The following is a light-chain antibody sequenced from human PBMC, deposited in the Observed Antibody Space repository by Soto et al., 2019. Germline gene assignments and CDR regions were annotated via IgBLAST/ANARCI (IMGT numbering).Light chain of an antibody. J-gene: IGKJ4*01. CDR1: QGISSY. CDR2: AAS. CDR3: QQPNGLT. V-gene: IGKV1-9*01. Sequence: DIQLTQSPSFLSASVGDRVTITCRASQGISSYLAWYQQKPGKAPKLLIYAASTLQSGVPSRFSGSGSGTEFTLTISSLQPEDFVTYYCQQPNGLTFGGGTKVEIK.